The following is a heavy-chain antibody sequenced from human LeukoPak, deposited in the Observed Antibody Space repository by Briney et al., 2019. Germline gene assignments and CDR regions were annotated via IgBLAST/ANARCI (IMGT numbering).Heavy chain of an antibody. Sequence: GASVKVSCKASGGTFSSYAISWVRQAPGQGLEWMGGIIPIFGTANYAQKFQGRVTITADESTSTAYMELSSLRSEDTAVYYCARSNDSSGYLGFQPIDYWGQGTLVTVSS. J-gene: IGHJ4*02. CDR3: ARSNDSSGYLGFQPIDY. D-gene: IGHD3-22*01. CDR1: GGTFSSYA. CDR2: IIPIFGTA. V-gene: IGHV1-69*13.